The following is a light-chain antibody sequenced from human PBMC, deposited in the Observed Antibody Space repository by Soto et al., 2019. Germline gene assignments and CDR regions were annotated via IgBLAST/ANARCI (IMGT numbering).Light chain of an antibody. J-gene: IGLJ2*01. CDR1: SGHSSYA. CDR2: LNSDGSH. V-gene: IGLV4-69*01. Sequence: QSVLTQSPSASASLGASVKLTCTLSSGHSSYAIAWHQQQPEKGPRYLMKLNSDGSHSKGDGLPDRFSGSSSGAERYLTISSLQSEDEADDYCQTWGTGIVVFGGGTQLTVL. CDR3: QTWGTGIVV.